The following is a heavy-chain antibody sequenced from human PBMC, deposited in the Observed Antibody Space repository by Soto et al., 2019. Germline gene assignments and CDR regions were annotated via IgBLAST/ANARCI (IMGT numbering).Heavy chain of an antibody. Sequence: QVQLQQWGAGLLKPSETLSLTCAVCGGFVSSGSYYWSWIRQPPGKGLECIGEMSHSGGTHFNPSLKSRVTISVDTSKNQFSLKMSSVTAAVTALYYCARVERGTATTVVDAFDIWGPGTMVTVSS. V-gene: IGHV4-34*01. CDR3: ARVERGTATTVVDAFDI. CDR2: MSHSGGT. CDR1: GGFVSSGSYY. D-gene: IGHD1-1*01. J-gene: IGHJ3*02.